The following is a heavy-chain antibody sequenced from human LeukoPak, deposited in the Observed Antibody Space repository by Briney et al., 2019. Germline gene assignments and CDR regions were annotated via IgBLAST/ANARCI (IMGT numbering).Heavy chain of an antibody. D-gene: IGHD3-22*01. CDR3: AAAGITMIVVVSDY. V-gene: IGHV3-64*01. CDR1: GFTFSSYA. J-gene: IGHJ4*02. CDR2: ISSNGGST. Sequence: PGGSLRLSCAASGFTFSSYAMHWVRQAPGKGLEYVSAISSNGGSTYYANSVKGRFTISRDNSKNTLYLQMGSLRAEDMAVYYCAAAGITMIVVVSDYWGQGTLVTVSS.